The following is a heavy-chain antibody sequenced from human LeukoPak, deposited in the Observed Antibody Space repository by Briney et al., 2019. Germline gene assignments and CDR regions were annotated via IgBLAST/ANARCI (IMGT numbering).Heavy chain of an antibody. CDR3: ARAYYYDSSGYPKWFDP. D-gene: IGHD3-22*01. CDR1: GYTFTNYA. CDR2: INTNTGNP. J-gene: IGHJ5*02. Sequence: ASVKVSCKASGYTFTNYAMNWVRQAPGQGLEWMGWINTNTGNPTYAKGFTGRFVFSLDTSVSTAYLQISSLKAEDTAVYYCARAYYYDSSGYPKWFDPWGQGTLVTVSS. V-gene: IGHV7-4-1*02.